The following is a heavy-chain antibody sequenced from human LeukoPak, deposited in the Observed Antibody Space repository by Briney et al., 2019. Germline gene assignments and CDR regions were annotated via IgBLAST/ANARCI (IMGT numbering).Heavy chain of an antibody. CDR2: INPNSGGT. CDR3: ARARSDSGYDCSY. CDR1: GYTFTGYY. V-gene: IGHV1-2*04. Sequence: GASVKVSCKASGYTFTGYYMHWVRQAPGQGLERMGWINPNSGGTNYAQKFQGWVTMTRDTSISTAYMELSRLRSDDTAVYYCARARSDSGYDCSYWGQGTLVTVSS. J-gene: IGHJ4*02. D-gene: IGHD5-12*01.